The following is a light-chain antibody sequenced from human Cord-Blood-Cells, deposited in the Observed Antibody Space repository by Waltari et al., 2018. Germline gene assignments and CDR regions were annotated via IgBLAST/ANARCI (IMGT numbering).Light chain of an antibody. CDR2: DVS. J-gene: IGLJ3*02. V-gene: IGLV2-14*01. CDR3: SSYTSSSTWV. CDR1: SSDVGGYNY. Sequence: QSALTQPASVSGSPGQSITISCTGTSSDVGGYNYVSWYQQHPGKAPKLMIYDVSKRPSGVSNRFSDSKSGNTAALTICGLQAEDEADYYCSSYTSSSTWVFGGGTKLTVL.